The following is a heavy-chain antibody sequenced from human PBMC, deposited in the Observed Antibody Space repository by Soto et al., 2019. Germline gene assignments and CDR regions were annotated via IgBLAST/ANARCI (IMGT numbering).Heavy chain of an antibody. D-gene: IGHD2-15*01. CDR3: ARDREHCSGGSCHDY. CDR1: GFTFSSYW. J-gene: IGHJ4*02. CDR2: INSDGSST. Sequence: EVQLVESGGGLVQPGGSLRLSCAASGFTFSSYWMHWVRQAPGKGLVWVSRINSDGSSTSYADSVKGRFTISRDNAKNTLYLQMNSLRAEDTAVYYCARDREHCSGGSCHDYWGQGTLVTVSS. V-gene: IGHV3-74*01.